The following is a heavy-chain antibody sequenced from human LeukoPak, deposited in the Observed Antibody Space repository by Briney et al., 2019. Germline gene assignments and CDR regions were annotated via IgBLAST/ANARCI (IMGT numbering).Heavy chain of an antibody. V-gene: IGHV1-2*02. CDR2: INPNSGGT. J-gene: IGHJ5*02. CDR3: ATDKREYSYGSNWFDP. Sequence: GASVKVSCKASGYTFNGYYMHWVRQAPGQGLEWMGWINPNSGGTNYAQKFQGRVTMTRDTSISTAYMELSRLRSDDTAVYYCATDKREYSYGSNWFDPWGQGTLVTVSS. CDR1: GYTFNGYY. D-gene: IGHD5-18*01.